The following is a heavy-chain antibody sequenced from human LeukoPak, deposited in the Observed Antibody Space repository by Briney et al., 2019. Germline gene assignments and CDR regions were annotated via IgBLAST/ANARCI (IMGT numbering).Heavy chain of an antibody. Sequence: GGSLRLSCAASGFTVSSNYMSWVRQAPGKGLEWVSIIHSGGSTYYADSVKDRSTISRDNSKNTLYLQMNSLRAEDTAMYYCARGYFDSSGEFDYWGQGTLVTVSS. CDR3: ARGYFDSSGEFDY. V-gene: IGHV3-66*01. CDR1: GFTVSSNY. J-gene: IGHJ4*02. CDR2: IHSGGST. D-gene: IGHD3-22*01.